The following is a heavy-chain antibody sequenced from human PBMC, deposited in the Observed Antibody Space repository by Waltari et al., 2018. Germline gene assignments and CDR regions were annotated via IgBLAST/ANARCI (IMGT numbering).Heavy chain of an antibody. CDR1: GYTPTELS. CDR3: ATGITIFGVVTI. J-gene: IGHJ4*02. D-gene: IGHD3-3*01. Sequence: QVQLVQSGAEVKKPGASVKVSCKVSGYTPTELSITWVRQAPGKGLEWMGGFETEEGETIYSQKVQGRVNMTEDTSTDTAYMELSSLRSEDTAVYYCATGITIFGVVTIWGQGTLVTVSS. CDR2: FETEEGET. V-gene: IGHV1-24*01.